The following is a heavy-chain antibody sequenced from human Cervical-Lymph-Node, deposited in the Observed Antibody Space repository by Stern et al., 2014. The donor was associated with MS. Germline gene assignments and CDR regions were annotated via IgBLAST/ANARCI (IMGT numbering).Heavy chain of an antibody. CDR1: GFTFSNYG. V-gene: IGHV3-33*01. J-gene: IGHJ4*02. Sequence: MQLVESGGGVVQPGRSLRVSCAASGFTFSNYGMHWVRQAPGKGLEWLAVIWYDGNKKYYADSVKGRFTISRDNSKNTLFLQMSSLTAEDTALYYCARGNWNYEGMGYWGQGTLVTVSS. D-gene: IGHD1-7*01. CDR2: IWYDGNKK. CDR3: ARGNWNYEGMGY.